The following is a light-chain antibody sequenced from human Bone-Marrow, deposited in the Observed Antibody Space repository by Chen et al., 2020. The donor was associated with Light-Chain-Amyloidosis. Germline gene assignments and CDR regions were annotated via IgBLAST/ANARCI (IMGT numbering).Light chain of an antibody. CDR2: KVS. CDR3: MQGTHWPMYT. V-gene: IGKV2-30*01. Sequence: DVVMTQSPLSLPVTLGQPASISCRSSQSLVYSDGNTYLNWFQQRPGQSPMRLIYKVSNRDSGVPDRISGSGSGTDFTLKISRVEAQDVGVYYCMQGTHWPMYTFGQGTKLEIK. CDR1: QSLVYSDGNTY. J-gene: IGKJ2*01.